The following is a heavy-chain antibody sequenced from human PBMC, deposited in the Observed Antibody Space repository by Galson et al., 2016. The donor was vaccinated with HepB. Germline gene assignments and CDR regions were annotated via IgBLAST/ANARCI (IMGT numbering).Heavy chain of an antibody. V-gene: IGHV4-59*01. CDR3: ARSSGLVY. CDR1: GGAISSYY. CDR2: IFYSGST. J-gene: IGHJ4*02. D-gene: IGHD3-22*01. Sequence: ETLSLTCTVSGGAISSYYWSWIRQPPGKGLEWIGYIFYSGSTNYNPSLKSRVTISVDTAKNQFSLKVMSVTAADTSVYYCARSSGLVYWGQGILVTVSS.